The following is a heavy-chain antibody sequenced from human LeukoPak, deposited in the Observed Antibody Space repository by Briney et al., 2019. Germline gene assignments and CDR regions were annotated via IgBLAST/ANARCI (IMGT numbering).Heavy chain of an antibody. CDR1: GYSISSSNW. V-gene: IGHV4-28*05. CDR2: IYYSGGI. J-gene: IGHJ3*02. Sequence: SDTLSLTCAVSGYSISSSNWWGWIRQPPGKGLEWIGYIYYSGGIYYNPSLKSRVTMSVDTSKNQFSLKLSSVTAVDTAVYYCARSSGWLTDAFDIWGQGTMVTVPS. CDR3: ARSSGWLTDAFDI. D-gene: IGHD6-19*01.